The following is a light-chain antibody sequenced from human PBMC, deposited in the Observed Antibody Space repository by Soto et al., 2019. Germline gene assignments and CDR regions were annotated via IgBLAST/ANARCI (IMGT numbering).Light chain of an antibody. Sequence: DIRMTQSPSTLSASVGDRVTIACRASQSIDSWLAWYQQKPGKAPKLLIYGASTRATGIPDRFFGSGSGTDFTLTISRMEPEDFAVFYCQQYGSSPLTFGGGTKVEIK. V-gene: IGKV1-5*01. CDR2: GAS. CDR1: QSIDSW. CDR3: QQYGSSPLT. J-gene: IGKJ4*01.